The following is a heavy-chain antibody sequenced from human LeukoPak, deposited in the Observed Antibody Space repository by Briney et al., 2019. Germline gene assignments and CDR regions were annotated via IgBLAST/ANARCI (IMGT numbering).Heavy chain of an antibody. J-gene: IGHJ4*02. CDR3: ARWATSYDF. V-gene: IGHV3-7*01. Sequence: GGSLRLSCAASGFTFSNCWMSWVRQAPGKGLEWVANIKQDGSEKYYVDSVTGRFTISRDNAKNSLYLQMNSLRAEDTAVYYCARWATSYDFWGQGTLVTVSS. CDR2: IKQDGSEK. CDR1: GFTFSNCW. D-gene: IGHD3-10*01.